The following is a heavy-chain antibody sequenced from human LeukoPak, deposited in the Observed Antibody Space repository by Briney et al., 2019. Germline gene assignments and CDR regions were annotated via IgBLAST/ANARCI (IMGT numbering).Heavy chain of an antibody. D-gene: IGHD6-19*01. CDR1: GGSFSGYS. V-gene: IGHV4-34*01. J-gene: IGHJ4*02. CDR2: INHSGST. Sequence: SETLSLTCAVYGGSFSGYSWSWIRQPPGNGLEWIGEINHSGSTNYNASLKSRVTMSVDTSKNQFSLNLRSVTAADTAVYYCARGQWLDNSWGQGTLVTVSS. CDR3: ARGQWLDNS.